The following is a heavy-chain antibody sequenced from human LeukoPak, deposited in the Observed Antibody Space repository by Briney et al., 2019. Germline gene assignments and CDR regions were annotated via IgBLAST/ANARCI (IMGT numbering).Heavy chain of an antibody. V-gene: IGHV4-59*01. CDR3: ARDQCGSSGCRYLDY. Sequence: SETLSLTCTVSGGSISTYYWSWIRQPPGKGLEWIGYVYYSGSTNYNPSLKSRVTISVDTSKNQFSLKLSSVTAADTAMYYCARDQCGSSGCRYLDYWGQGTLVTVSS. J-gene: IGHJ4*02. D-gene: IGHD6-19*01. CDR1: GGSISTYY. CDR2: VYYSGST.